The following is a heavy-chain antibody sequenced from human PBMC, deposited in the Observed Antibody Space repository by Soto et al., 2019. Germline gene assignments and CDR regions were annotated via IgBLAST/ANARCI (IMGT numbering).Heavy chain of an antibody. CDR1: GYTLTELS. CDR2: FDPEDGET. D-gene: IGHD2-8*01. CDR3: ATWSEAGYCTNGVCSPVPG. J-gene: IGHJ1*01. V-gene: IGHV1-24*01. Sequence: GASVKVSCKVSGYTLTELSMHWVRQAPGKGLEWMGGFDPEDGETIYAQKFQGRVTMTEDTSTDTAYMELSSLRSEDTAVYYCATWSEAGYCTNGVCSPVPGWGQGTLVTVSS.